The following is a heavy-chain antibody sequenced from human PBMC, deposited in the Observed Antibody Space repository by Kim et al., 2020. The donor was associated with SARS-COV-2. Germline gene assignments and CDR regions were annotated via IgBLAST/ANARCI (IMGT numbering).Heavy chain of an antibody. J-gene: IGHJ4*02. Sequence: YNPSLKGRVTISVDTSKNQFSLKLSSVTAADTDVYYCARVPGRETGTIDYWGQGTLVTVSS. D-gene: IGHD1-1*01. V-gene: IGHV4-34*01. CDR3: ARVPGRETGTIDY.